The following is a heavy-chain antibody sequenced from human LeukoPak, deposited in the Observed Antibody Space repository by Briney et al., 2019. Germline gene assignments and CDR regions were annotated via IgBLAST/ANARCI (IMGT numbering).Heavy chain of an antibody. CDR3: ARQTGSGLFILP. D-gene: IGHD3/OR15-3a*01. CDR2: IYYSGNT. CDR1: GGSISSSSYY. J-gene: IGHJ4*02. V-gene: IGHV4-39*01. Sequence: SETLSLTCTVSGGSISSSSYYWGWIRQPLGKGLEWIGNIYYSGNTYYNASLKSQVSISIDTSKNQFSLRLTSVTAADTAVYYCARQTGSGLFILPGGQGTLVTVSS.